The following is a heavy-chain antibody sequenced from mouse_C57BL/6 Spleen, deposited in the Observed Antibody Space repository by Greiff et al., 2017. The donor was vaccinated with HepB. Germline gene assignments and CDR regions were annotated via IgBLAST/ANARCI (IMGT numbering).Heavy chain of an antibody. CDR2: IYPGSGNT. Sequence: QVQLKESGAELVRPGASVKLSCKASGYTFTDYYINWVKQRPGQGLEWIARIYPGSGNTYYNEKFKGKATLTAEKSSSTAYMQLSSLTSEDSAVYFCALVGEKESYWYFDVWGTGTTVTVSS. V-gene: IGHV1-76*01. CDR3: ALVGEKESYWYFDV. J-gene: IGHJ1*03. CDR1: GYTFTDYY. D-gene: IGHD2-13*01.